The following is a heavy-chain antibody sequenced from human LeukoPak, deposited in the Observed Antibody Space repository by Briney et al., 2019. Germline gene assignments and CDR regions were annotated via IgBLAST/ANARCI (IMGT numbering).Heavy chain of an antibody. CDR1: GGSISSGGYY. J-gene: IGHJ4*02. V-gene: IGHV4-31*03. D-gene: IGHD3-10*01. Sequence: PSETLSLTCTVSGGSISSGGYYRSWIRQHPGKGLEWIGYIYYSGSTYYNPSLKSRVTISVDTSKNQFPLKLSSVTAADTAVYYCARAVVRGIIYFDYWGQGTLVTVSS. CDR3: ARAVVRGIIYFDY. CDR2: IYYSGST.